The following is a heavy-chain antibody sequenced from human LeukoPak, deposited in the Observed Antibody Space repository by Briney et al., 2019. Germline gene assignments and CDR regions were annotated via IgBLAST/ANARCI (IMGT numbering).Heavy chain of an antibody. Sequence: QPGGSLRLSCAASGFTFSFAAMTWVRQGPGKGLEWVSLISASGGNTYYADSVKGRFTISRDNSKNTVYLQMNSLRAEDTALYYCVKDIQGANWGQGTLVTVSS. D-gene: IGHD5-18*01. CDR2: ISASGGNT. J-gene: IGHJ4*02. CDR3: VKDIQGAN. V-gene: IGHV3-23*01. CDR1: GFTFSFAA.